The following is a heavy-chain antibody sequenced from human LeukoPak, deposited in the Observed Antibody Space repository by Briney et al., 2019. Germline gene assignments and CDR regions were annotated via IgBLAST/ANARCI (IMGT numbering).Heavy chain of an antibody. CDR3: AKDRGTAVAGTNWFDP. D-gene: IGHD6-19*01. CDR2: ISYDGTNK. J-gene: IGHJ5*02. CDR1: GFTFSNYG. Sequence: GRSLRLSCAASGFTFSNYGMHWVRQAPGKGLEWVALISYDGTNKFYADSVKGRFTISRDNSKNTLSLQMNSLRAEDTAVYYCAKDRGTAVAGTNWFDPWGQGTLVTASS. V-gene: IGHV3-30*18.